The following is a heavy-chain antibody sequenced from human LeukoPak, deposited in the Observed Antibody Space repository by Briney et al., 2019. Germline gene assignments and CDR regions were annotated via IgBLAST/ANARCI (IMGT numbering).Heavy chain of an antibody. J-gene: IGHJ4*02. CDR2: IYYSGST. CDR1: GGSISSGGYY. Sequence: TSQTLSLTCTVSGGSISSGGYYWSWIRQHPGKGLEWIGYIYYSGSTNYNPSLKSRVTISVDTSKNQFSLKLSSVTAADTAVYYCARGGRYYDFWSGPRRLFDYWGQGTLVTVSS. CDR3: ARGGRYYDFWSGPRRLFDY. V-gene: IGHV4-31*03. D-gene: IGHD3-3*01.